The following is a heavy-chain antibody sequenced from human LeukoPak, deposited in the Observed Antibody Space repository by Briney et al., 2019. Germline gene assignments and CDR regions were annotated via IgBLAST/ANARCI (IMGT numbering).Heavy chain of an antibody. V-gene: IGHV4-59*08. Sequence: SETLSLTCAVSGGSISSYYWSWIRQPPGKGLEWIGYIYYSGSTNYNPSLKSRVTISVDTSKNQFSLKLSSVTAADTAVYYCARRPTPFYGDYKVVAFDIWGQGTMVTVFS. CDR1: GGSISSYY. D-gene: IGHD4-17*01. J-gene: IGHJ3*02. CDR3: ARRPTPFYGDYKVVAFDI. CDR2: IYYSGST.